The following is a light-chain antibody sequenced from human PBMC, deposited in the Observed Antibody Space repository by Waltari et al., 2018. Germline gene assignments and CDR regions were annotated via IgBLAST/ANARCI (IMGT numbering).Light chain of an antibody. CDR1: QSLLHRNGKTY. J-gene: IGKJ1*01. Sequence: DIVLTQFPLSLPVTPGEPASISCRSSQSLLHRNGKTYLDWYRQKPGLSPQLLIYLGSGRASGVPDRFSGSGSGTDVTLKISRVEAEDVGVYYCMQATQTPWTFGQGTKVEIK. CDR2: LGS. CDR3: MQATQTPWT. V-gene: IGKV2-28*01.